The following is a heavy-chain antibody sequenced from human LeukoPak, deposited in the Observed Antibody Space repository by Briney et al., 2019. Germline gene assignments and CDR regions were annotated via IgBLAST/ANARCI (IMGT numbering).Heavy chain of an antibody. Sequence: GASVKVSCKASGYTFTSYDINWVRPATGQGHEWMGWMNPNSGNTGYAQKFQGRVTMTRNTSISTAYMELSSLRSEDTAVYYCARVTHYYDSSGYCYWGQGTLVTVSS. J-gene: IGHJ4*02. CDR1: GYTFTSYD. CDR3: ARVTHYYDSSGYCY. D-gene: IGHD3-22*01. CDR2: MNPNSGNT. V-gene: IGHV1-8*01.